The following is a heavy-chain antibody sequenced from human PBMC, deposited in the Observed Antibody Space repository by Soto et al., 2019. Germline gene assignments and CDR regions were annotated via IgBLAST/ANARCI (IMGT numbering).Heavy chain of an antibody. V-gene: IGHV4-39*01. CDR2: IYYSGST. D-gene: IGHD3-10*01. Sequence: SETLSLTCTFSGGSISSSSYYWGWIRQPPGKGLEWIGSIYYSGSTYYNPSLKSRVTISVDTSKNQFSLKLSSVTAADTAVYYCDSYYYGSGSYWDYYYYGMDVWGQGTTVT. J-gene: IGHJ6*02. CDR1: GGSISSSSYY. CDR3: DSYYYGSGSYWDYYYYGMDV.